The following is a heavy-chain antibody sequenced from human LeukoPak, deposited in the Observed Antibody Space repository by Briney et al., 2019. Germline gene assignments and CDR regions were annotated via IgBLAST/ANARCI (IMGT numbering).Heavy chain of an antibody. Sequence: SETLSLTCTVSGGSISSYYWSWIRQHPGKGLEWIGTINYSGSTNYNTSLKSRVTISVDTSKNQFSLKLSSVTAADTAVYYCARLGEQWLASFDYWGEGTLVTVSS. V-gene: IGHV4-59*01. CDR3: ARLGEQWLASFDY. J-gene: IGHJ4*02. CDR2: INYSGST. D-gene: IGHD6-19*01. CDR1: GGSISSYY.